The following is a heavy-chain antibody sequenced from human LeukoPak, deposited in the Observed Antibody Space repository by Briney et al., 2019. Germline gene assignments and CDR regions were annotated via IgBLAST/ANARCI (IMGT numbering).Heavy chain of an antibody. CDR2: ISWNSGSI. V-gene: IGHV3-9*01. J-gene: IGHJ4*02. CDR1: GFTFDDYA. Sequence: GRSLRLSCAASGFTFDDYAMHWVRQAPGKGLEWVSGISWNSGSIGYADSVKGRFTISRDNAKNSLYLQMNSLRAEDTASYYCAKDSGYDILTGYVDYWGQGTLVTVSS. CDR3: AKDSGYDILTGYVDY. D-gene: IGHD3-9*01.